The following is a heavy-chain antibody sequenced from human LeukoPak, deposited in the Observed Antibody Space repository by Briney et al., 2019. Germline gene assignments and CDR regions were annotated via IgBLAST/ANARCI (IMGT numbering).Heavy chain of an antibody. V-gene: IGHV4-34*01. D-gene: IGHD5-18*01. CDR2: TNHSGST. CDR3: ARGARQLWLLTYIWFDP. CDR1: GGSFSGYY. Sequence: SETLSLTCAVYGGSFSGYYWIWIRQPPGKGLKGIGETNHSGSTNYNPSLKGRVTISVDTSKNQFSLKLSSVTAADTAVYYCARGARQLWLLTYIWFDPWGQGTLVTVSS. J-gene: IGHJ5*02.